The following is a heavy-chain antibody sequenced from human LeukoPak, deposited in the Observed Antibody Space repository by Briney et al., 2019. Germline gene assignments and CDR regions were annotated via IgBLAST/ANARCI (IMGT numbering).Heavy chain of an antibody. V-gene: IGHV3-74*01. J-gene: IGHJ6*02. CDR2: INNDGSIT. D-gene: IGHD2-8*02. CDR1: GFAFSSHW. Sequence: GGSLRLSCAASGFAFSSHWMHWVRQAPGMGLVWVSRINNDGSITTYADSVKGRFTISRDNAKNTLYLQMNSLRAEDAAVYYCTRVQTGRSGLMDVWGRGTTVTVS. CDR3: TRVQTGRSGLMDV.